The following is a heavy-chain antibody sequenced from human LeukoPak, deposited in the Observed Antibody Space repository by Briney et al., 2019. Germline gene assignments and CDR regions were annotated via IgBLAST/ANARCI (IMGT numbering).Heavy chain of an antibody. V-gene: IGHV3-23*01. D-gene: IGHD4-23*01. CDR1: GFTFSSYA. Sequence: GASLRLSCAASGFTFSSYAMSWVRQAPGKGLEWVSAISGSGGSTYYADSVKGRFTISRDSSKNTLYLQMNSLRAEDTAVYYCAKDPLATVVTYYFDYWGQGTLVTVSS. J-gene: IGHJ4*02. CDR2: ISGSGGST. CDR3: AKDPLATVVTYYFDY.